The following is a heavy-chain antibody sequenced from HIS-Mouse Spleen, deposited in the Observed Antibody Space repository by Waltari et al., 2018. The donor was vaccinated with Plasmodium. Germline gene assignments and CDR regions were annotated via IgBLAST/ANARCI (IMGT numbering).Heavy chain of an antibody. J-gene: IGHJ2*01. CDR1: GGSFSGYY. CDR3: ARGRVLGTSSGYFDL. Sequence: QVQLQQWGAGLLKPSETLSLTCAVYGGSFSGYYWSWIRQPPGQGLKWIGEIKHMRNTDYNPALKSRVTISVDTSKNRFSLKLSSVTAAYTAVYYCARGRVLGTSSGYFDLWGRGTLVTVSS. V-gene: IGHV4-34*01. CDR2: IKHMRNT. D-gene: IGHD3-10*01.